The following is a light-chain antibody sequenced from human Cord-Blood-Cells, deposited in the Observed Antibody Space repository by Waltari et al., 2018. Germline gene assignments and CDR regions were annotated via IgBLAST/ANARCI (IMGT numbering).Light chain of an antibody. J-gene: IGLJ2*01. CDR1: SSDVGGYNY. V-gene: IGLV2-14*01. Sequence: QSALTQPASVSWSPGQSITISCTGTSSDVGGYNYVSWYQQHPGKAPKLMIDDVSKRPSGVSNRFAGSKSGNPASLTSSGLQAEDEADYYCRSYTSSSTHVVFGGGTKLTVL. CDR2: DVS. CDR3: RSYTSSSTHVV.